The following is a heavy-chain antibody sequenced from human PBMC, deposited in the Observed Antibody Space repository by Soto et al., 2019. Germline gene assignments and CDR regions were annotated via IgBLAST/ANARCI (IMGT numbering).Heavy chain of an antibody. V-gene: IGHV1-18*01. CDR1: GYAFTSYG. J-gene: IGHJ5*02. CDR2: ISAYNGNT. CDR3: ARDLEDIVVVPAAMEDNRFAP. D-gene: IGHD2-2*01. Sequence: ASVKVSCKASGYAFTSYGISWVRQAPGQGLEWMGWISAYNGNTNYAQKLQGRVTMTTDTSTSTAYMELRSLRSDDTAVYYCARDLEDIVVVPAAMEDNRFAPWGQGTLVTVSS.